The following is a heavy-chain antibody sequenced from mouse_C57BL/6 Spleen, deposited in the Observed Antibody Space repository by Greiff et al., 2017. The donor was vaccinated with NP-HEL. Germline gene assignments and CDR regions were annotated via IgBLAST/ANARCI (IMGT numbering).Heavy chain of an antibody. Sequence: EVQLQQSGPVLVKPGASVKMSCKASGYTFTDYYMNWVKQSHGKSLEWIGVINPYNGGTSYNQKFKGKATLTVDKSSSTAYMELNSLTSEDSAVYYCAREGKIYGRFAYWGQGTLVTVSA. CDR3: AREGKIYGRFAY. V-gene: IGHV1-19*01. CDR1: GYTFTDYY. J-gene: IGHJ3*01. CDR2: INPYNGGT. D-gene: IGHD1-1*02.